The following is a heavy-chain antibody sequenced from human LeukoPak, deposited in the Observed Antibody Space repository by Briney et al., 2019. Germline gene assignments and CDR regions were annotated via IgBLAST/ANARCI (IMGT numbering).Heavy chain of an antibody. CDR2: IIPILGIA. CDR3: VRDSHASRGVWGIFSFDP. J-gene: IGHJ5*02. V-gene: IGHV1-69*04. Sequence: ASVKVSCKASGGTFSSYAISWVRQAPGQGLEWMGRIIPILGIANYAQKSQGRVTITADKSTSTAYMELSSLRSEDTAVYYCVRDSHASRGVWGIFSFDPWGQGTLVTVSS. D-gene: IGHD3-16*01. CDR1: GGTFSSYA.